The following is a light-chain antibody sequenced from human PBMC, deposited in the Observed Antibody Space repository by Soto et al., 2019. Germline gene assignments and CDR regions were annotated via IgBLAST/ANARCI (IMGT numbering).Light chain of an antibody. CDR1: QSVSSN. CDR2: GAF. J-gene: IGKJ1*01. CDR3: QQYNDWPLT. V-gene: IGKV3-15*01. Sequence: EIVMTQSPATLSVSPGERATLSCRASQSVSSNLAWYQQKPGQAPRLLIYGAFTRATGIPARFSGTGSGTEFTLTISSLQSEDLALYYCQQYNDWPLTFGQGTKVDI.